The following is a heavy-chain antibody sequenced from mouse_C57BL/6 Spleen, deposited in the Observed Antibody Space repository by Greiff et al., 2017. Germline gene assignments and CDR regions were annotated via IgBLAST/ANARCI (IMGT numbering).Heavy chain of an antibody. Sequence: QVQLQQSGAELVKPGASVKISCKASGYAFRSYWMNWVKQRPGKGLEWLGRIYPGDGDTNYNGKFKGTATLTADKSSSTVYMQLSGLTSEDSAVEFCARAVMDYWGQGTSVTVSS. CDR1: GYAFRSYW. D-gene: IGHD3-3*01. CDR2: IYPGDGDT. J-gene: IGHJ4*01. CDR3: ARAVMDY. V-gene: IGHV1-80*01.